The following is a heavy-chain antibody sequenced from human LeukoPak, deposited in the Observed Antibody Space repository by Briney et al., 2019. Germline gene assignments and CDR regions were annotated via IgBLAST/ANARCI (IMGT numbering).Heavy chain of an antibody. J-gene: IGHJ4*02. D-gene: IGHD4-23*01. V-gene: IGHV3-23*01. CDR3: AKAGGNSVLGYYFDY. CDR1: GFTFDDYA. Sequence: GGSLRLSCAASGFTFDDYAMHWVRQAPGKGLEWVSGISWNSGSTYYADSVKGRFTISRDNSKNTLYLQMNSLRAEDTAVYYCAKAGGNSVLGYYFDYWGQGTLVTVSS. CDR2: ISWNSGST.